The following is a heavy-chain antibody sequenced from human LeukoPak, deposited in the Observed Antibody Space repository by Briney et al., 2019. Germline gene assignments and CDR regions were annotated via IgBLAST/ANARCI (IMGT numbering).Heavy chain of an antibody. D-gene: IGHD6-13*01. J-gene: IGHJ4*02. CDR1: GFTFSSYA. Sequence: SGGSLRLSCAASGFTFSSYAMTWVRQAPGKGLEWVSSFTSMSRTIYYADSVKGRFTISRDDAKKSLYLQMNSLRVEDTAIYYCARQSSGIAATDKIDYWGQGTLVTVSS. CDR2: FTSMSRTI. V-gene: IGHV3-21*01. CDR3: ARQSSGIAATDKIDY.